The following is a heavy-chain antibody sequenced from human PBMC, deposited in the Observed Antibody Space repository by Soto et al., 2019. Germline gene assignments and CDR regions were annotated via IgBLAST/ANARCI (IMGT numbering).Heavy chain of an antibody. D-gene: IGHD6-25*01. CDR1: GGSITSSSHF. CDR3: AGQTFTIAAASYGRSNWFDP. Sequence: PSETLSLTCTASGGSITSSSHFWGWVRQPPGKGLEWIGTIYFTGNTYYTPSLKSRLTMSIDTSKNEFSLRLNSVTAADTAVYYCAGQTFTIAAASYGRSNWFDPWGQGTLVIVSS. CDR2: IYFTGNT. J-gene: IGHJ5*02. V-gene: IGHV4-39*01.